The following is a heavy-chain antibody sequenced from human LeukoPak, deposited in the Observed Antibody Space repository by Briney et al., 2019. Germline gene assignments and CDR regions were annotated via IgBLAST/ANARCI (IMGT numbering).Heavy chain of an antibody. D-gene: IGHD6-13*01. CDR3: VKHSAPVSAAARFDY. V-gene: IGHV3-30*02. CDR1: GFTFSTYG. Sequence: PGGSLRLSCAASGFTFSTYGMHWVRQAPGKGLDWVAFIWYDGNEKHYADSVKGRFTTSRDNSKNTLYLQMNGLRAEDTALYYYVKHSAPVSAAARFDYWGQGNLVTVSS. CDR2: IWYDGNEK. J-gene: IGHJ4*02.